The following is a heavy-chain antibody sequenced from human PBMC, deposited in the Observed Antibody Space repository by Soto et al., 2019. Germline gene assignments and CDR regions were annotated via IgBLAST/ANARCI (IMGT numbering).Heavy chain of an antibody. CDR1: GGSISSVDHC. V-gene: IGHV4-30-4*01. J-gene: IGHJ4*02. CDR2: IYYSGST. Sequence: SETLSLTCTVSGGSISSVDHCWSWIRQPPDKGPEWIGYIYYSGSTYYIPSLESRVTISLDTSKNQFSLKLSSVTAADTAVYYCARTPELSGTYSFLAYWGQGALVTVSS. CDR3: ARTPELSGTYSFLAY. D-gene: IGHD1-26*01.